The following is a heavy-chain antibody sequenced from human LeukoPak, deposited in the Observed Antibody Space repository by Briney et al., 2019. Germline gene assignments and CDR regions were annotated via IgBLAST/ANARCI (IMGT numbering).Heavy chain of an antibody. CDR2: INHSGST. V-gene: IGHV4-34*01. J-gene: IGHJ4*02. D-gene: IGHD2-8*01. Sequence: PSETLSLTCAVYGGSFSGYYWSWIRQPPGKGLEWIGEINHSGSTNYNPSLKSRVTISVDTSKNQFSLKLSSVTAADTAVYYCARLIFPTYCTNGVCYYFDYWGQGTLVTVSS. CDR1: GGSFSGYY. CDR3: ARLIFPTYCTNGVCYYFDY.